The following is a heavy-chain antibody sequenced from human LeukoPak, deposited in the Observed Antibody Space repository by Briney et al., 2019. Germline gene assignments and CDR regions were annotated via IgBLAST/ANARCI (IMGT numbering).Heavy chain of an antibody. Sequence: PSETLSLTCTVSGGSISRYYWSWIRQPPGKGLEWIGYKDYSGSTSYNRSLKSRVTISVDTSKNQFSLKLSSVTAADTAVYYCARVYYSSSYDYWYFDLWGRGTLVTVSS. V-gene: IGHV4-59*01. D-gene: IGHD6-13*01. J-gene: IGHJ2*01. CDR2: KDYSGST. CDR1: GGSISRYY. CDR3: ARVYYSSSYDYWYFDL.